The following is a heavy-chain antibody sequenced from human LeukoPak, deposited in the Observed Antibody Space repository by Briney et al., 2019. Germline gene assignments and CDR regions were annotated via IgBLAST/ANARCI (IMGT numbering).Heavy chain of an antibody. CDR2: IYYSGST. CDR1: GGSISSYY. V-gene: IGHV4-59*01. D-gene: IGHD3-10*01. Sequence: PSETLSLTCTVSGGSISSYYWSWIRQPPGKGLEWIGYIYYSGSTNYNPSLKSRVTISVDTSKNQFSLKLSSVTAADTAVYYCARDRGVRGVSFFDYWGQGTLVTVSS. CDR3: ARDRGVRGVSFFDY. J-gene: IGHJ4*02.